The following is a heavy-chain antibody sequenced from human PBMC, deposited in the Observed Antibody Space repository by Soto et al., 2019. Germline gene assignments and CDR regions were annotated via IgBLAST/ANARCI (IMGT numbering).Heavy chain of an antibody. V-gene: IGHV4-34*01. Sequence: SETLSLTCAVYGGSFSGYYWSWIRQPPGKGLEWIGEINHSGSTNYNPSLKSRVTISVDTSKNQFSLKLSSVTAADTAVYYCARVSYYYDSSGPRYYFDYWGQGTLVTV. CDR1: GGSFSGYY. CDR3: ARVSYYYDSSGPRYYFDY. D-gene: IGHD3-22*01. J-gene: IGHJ4*02. CDR2: INHSGST.